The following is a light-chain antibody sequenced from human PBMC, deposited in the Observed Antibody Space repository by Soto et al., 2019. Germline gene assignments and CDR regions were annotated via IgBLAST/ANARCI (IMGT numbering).Light chain of an antibody. J-gene: IGLJ2*01. CDR2: KDS. CDR1: ALPKQY. Sequence: SYELTQPPSVSVSPGQTARITCSGDALPKQYAYWYQQKPGQAPVLVIYKDSERPSGIPERFSGSSSGTTVTLTISGVQAEDEAHYFCSSFPGTKTAPFGGGTKLTVL. V-gene: IGLV3-25*02. CDR3: SSFPGTKTAP.